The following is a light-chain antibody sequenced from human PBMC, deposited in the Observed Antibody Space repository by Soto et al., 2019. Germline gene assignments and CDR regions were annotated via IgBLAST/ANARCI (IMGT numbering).Light chain of an antibody. CDR2: KAT. CDR3: QLYNSYDT. V-gene: IGKV1-5*03. J-gene: IGKJ2*01. Sequence: DIQMTQSPSTLSASVGDRVTITCRASQSISCWLAWYQQKPGKAPKLLIYKATSLERGVPSSFRGSGSRTEFTLTISSLQPDDFATYCCQLYNSYDTLGQGTKREIK. CDR1: QSISCW.